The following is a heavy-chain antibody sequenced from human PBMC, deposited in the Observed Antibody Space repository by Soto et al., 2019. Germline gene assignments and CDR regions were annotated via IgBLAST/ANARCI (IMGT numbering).Heavy chain of an antibody. V-gene: IGHV3-73*01. Sequence: PGGSLRLSCAASGFTFTGPAMHWVRQASGEGLEWVGRTRSKANSYATAYAASVKGRFTISRDDSTNTAYLQMNSLKTEDTAVYYCTSDVGGWQWLAAGSYYYYYGMDVWGQGTTVTVSS. J-gene: IGHJ6*02. CDR3: TSDVGGWQWLAAGSYYYYYGMDV. D-gene: IGHD6-19*01. CDR2: TRSKANSYAT. CDR1: GFTFTGPA.